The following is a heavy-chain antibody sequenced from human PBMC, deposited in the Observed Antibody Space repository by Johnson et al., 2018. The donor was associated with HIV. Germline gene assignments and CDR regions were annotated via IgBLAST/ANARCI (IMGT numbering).Heavy chain of an antibody. Sequence: VQLVESGGGVVRPGGSLTLSCEASAFTFDDYGMSWVRQGPGKGPEWVSGINWNGDNTGYADSLKGRFTISRDNAKNSLYLQMNSLEAEDTALYYCARFLGYYDSNGYYFGDGFDVWGLGTMVTVSS. V-gene: IGHV3-20*04. D-gene: IGHD3-22*01. CDR1: AFTFDDYG. CDR2: INWNGDNT. J-gene: IGHJ3*01. CDR3: ARFLGYYDSNGYYFGDGFDV.